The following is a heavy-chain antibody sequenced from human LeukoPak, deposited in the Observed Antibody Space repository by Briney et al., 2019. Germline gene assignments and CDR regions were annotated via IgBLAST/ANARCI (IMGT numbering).Heavy chain of an antibody. CDR1: GFTFSSYG. CDR3: AKGIGAYYGSGSYIDY. CDR2: ISYDGSNK. Sequence: GRSLRLSCAASGFTFSSYGMHWVRQAPGKGLERVAVISYDGSNKYYADSVKGRFTISRDNSKNTLYLQMNSLRAEDTAVYYCAKGIGAYYGSGSYIDYWGQGTLVTVSS. V-gene: IGHV3-30*18. J-gene: IGHJ4*02. D-gene: IGHD3-10*01.